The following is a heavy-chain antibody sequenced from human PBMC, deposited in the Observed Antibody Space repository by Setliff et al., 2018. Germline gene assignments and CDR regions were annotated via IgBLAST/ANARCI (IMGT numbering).Heavy chain of an antibody. Sequence: SETLSLTCAVSGYSISSGYYWGWIRQPPGKGLEWIGSIYHSGSTYYNPSLKSRVTISVDTPRNQFSLKQSSVTAADTAVYYCARQPEGGYYDSSGYYGMAPYYFDYWGQGTLVTVSS. J-gene: IGHJ4*02. CDR3: ARQPEGGYYDSSGYYGMAPYYFDY. V-gene: IGHV4-38-2*01. CDR2: IYHSGST. D-gene: IGHD3-22*01. CDR1: GYSISSGYY.